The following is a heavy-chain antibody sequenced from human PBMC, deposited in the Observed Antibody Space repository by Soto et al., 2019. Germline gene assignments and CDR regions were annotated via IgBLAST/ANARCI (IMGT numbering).Heavy chain of an antibody. CDR1: GGSISSYY. Sequence: SETLSLTCTVSGGSISSYYWSWIRQPPGKGLEWIGYIYYSGSTNYNTSLKSRVTISVDTSKKQFSLKLSSVTAADTAAYYCARVGPDDSSGYYPFDYWGQGTLVTVSS. CDR2: IYYSGST. CDR3: ARVGPDDSSGYYPFDY. J-gene: IGHJ4*02. D-gene: IGHD3-22*01. V-gene: IGHV4-59*01.